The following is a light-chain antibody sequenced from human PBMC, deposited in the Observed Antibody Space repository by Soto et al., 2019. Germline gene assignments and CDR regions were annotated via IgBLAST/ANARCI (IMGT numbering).Light chain of an antibody. CDR1: ISDVGGYNY. CDR2: EVS. V-gene: IGLV2-8*01. CDR3: GSYAGFNNYMA. Sequence: QSALTQPPSASGSPGQSVTISCTGTISDVGGYNYVSWYQQHPGKAPKLMIYEVSERPSGVPDRFSGSKSGNTASLTVSGLQAEDEADYYCGSYAGFNNYMAFGGGTKLTVL. J-gene: IGLJ2*01.